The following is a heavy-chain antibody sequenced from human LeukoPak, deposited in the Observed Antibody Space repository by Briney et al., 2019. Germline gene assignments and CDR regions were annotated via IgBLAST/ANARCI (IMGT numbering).Heavy chain of an antibody. D-gene: IGHD6-13*01. J-gene: IGHJ4*02. CDR2: IIPIFGIA. CDR3: ASEYSSSWYYY. V-gene: IGHV1-69*04. CDR1: GGTFSSYA. Sequence: ASVEVSCKASGGTFSSYAISWVRQAPGQGLEWMGRIIPIFGIANYAQKLQGRVTITADKSTSTAYMELSSLRSEDTAVYYCASEYSSSWYYYWGQGTLVTVSS.